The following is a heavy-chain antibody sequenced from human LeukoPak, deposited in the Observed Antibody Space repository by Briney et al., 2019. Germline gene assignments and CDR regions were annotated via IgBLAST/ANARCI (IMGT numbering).Heavy chain of an antibody. CDR3: ARDQGAAAGTFDY. CDR2: IYSGGST. J-gene: IGHJ4*02. Sequence: GGSLRLSCAASGFTFSGYWMYWVRQAPGKGLEWVSVIYSGGSTYYADSVKGRFTISRDNSKNTLYLQMNSLRAEDTAVYYCARDQGAAAGTFDYWGQGTLVTVSS. D-gene: IGHD6-13*01. CDR1: GFTFSGYW. V-gene: IGHV3-66*01.